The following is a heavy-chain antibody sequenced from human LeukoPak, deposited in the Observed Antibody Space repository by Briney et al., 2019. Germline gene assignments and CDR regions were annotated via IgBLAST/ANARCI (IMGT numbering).Heavy chain of an antibody. J-gene: IGHJ3*02. CDR2: ISAYNGST. V-gene: IGHV1-18*01. D-gene: IGHD3-22*01. Sequence: GASVKVSCKASGYTFTSYGISWVRQAPGQGLEWMGWISAYNGSTNYAQKLQGRVTMTTDTSTSTAYMELRSLRSDDTAVYYCARDFYDSSGDTYAFDIWGQGTMVTVSS. CDR3: ARDFYDSSGDTYAFDI. CDR1: GYTFTSYG.